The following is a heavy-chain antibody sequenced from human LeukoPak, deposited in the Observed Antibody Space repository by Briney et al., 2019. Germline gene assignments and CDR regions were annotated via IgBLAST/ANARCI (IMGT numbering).Heavy chain of an antibody. CDR1: GGSISSSSYY. D-gene: IGHD1-26*01. J-gene: IGHJ4*02. CDR3: ARTKWDHYYFDY. Sequence: SETLSLTCTVSGGSISSSSYYWGWIRQPPGKGLEWIGSIYYSGSTNYNPSLKSRVTISIDTSKNQLSLKLTSVTAADTAVYYCARTKWDHYYFDYWGQGTLVTVSS. V-gene: IGHV4-39*07. CDR2: IYYSGST.